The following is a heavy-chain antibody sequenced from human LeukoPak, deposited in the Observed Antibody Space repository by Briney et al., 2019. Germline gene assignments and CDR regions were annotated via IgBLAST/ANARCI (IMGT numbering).Heavy chain of an antibody. V-gene: IGHV4-34*01. CDR3: ARKYCSSTSCSYAFDF. D-gene: IGHD2-2*01. J-gene: IGHJ3*01. Sequence: SETLSLTCAVYGGSFSGYYWTWIRPPPGKGLEWIGEISYSGTTNYNPSLGSRVTISIDTSKNQFSLSLSSVTAADTAVYFCARKYCSSTSCSYAFDFWGQGTMVTVSS. CDR2: ISYSGTT. CDR1: GGSFSGYY.